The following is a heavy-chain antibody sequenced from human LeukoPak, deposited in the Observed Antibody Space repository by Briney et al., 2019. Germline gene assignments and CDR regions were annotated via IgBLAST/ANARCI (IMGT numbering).Heavy chain of an antibody. CDR2: INPNGGGT. CDR3: ARENNSGWYRKAAFDY. CDR1: GYTFTGYY. Sequence: ASVKVSCKASGYTFTGYYMHWVRQAPGQGLEWMGWINPNGGGTNYAQRFQGRVTLTRDTSISTAYMEVSRLESDDTAVYYCARENNSGWYRKAAFDYWGQGTLVTVAS. V-gene: IGHV1-2*02. D-gene: IGHD6-19*01. J-gene: IGHJ4*02.